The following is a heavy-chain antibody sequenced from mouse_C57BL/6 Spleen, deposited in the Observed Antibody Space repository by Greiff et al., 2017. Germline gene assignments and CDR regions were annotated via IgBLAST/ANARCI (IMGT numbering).Heavy chain of an antibody. V-gene: IGHV1-80*01. CDR2: IYPGDGDT. J-gene: IGHJ3*01. CDR3: ARERGQLRLIFAY. D-gene: IGHD3-2*02. Sequence: LVESGAELVKPGASVKISCKASGYAFSSYWMNWVKQRPGKGLEWIGQIYPGDGDTNYNEKFKGKATLTADKSSSTAYMQLSSLTSEDSAVYFCARERGQLRLIFAYWGQGTLVTVSA. CDR1: GYAFSSYW.